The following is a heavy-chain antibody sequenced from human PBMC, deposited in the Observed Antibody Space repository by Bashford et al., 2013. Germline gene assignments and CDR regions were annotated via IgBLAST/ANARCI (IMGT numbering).Heavy chain of an antibody. CDR2: ISWNSGSI. Sequence: SSRLSCAASGFTFDDYAMHWVRQAPGKGLEWVSGISWNSGSIGYADSVKGRFTISRDNAKNSLYLQMNSLRAEDTALYYCAKEEELSHNYAYFQHWGQGTLVTVSS. CDR3: AKEEELSHNYAYFQH. CDR1: GFTFDDYA. V-gene: IGHV3-9*01. D-gene: IGHD3-16*02. J-gene: IGHJ1*01.